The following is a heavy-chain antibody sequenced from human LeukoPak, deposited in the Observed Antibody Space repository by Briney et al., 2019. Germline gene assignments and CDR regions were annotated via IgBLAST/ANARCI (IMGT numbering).Heavy chain of an antibody. CDR2: IRQDGSKI. J-gene: IGHJ3*02. D-gene: IGHD6-19*01. CDR1: GFTFSTYW. CDR3: ARDSSGWAPDAFDI. Sequence: PGGSLRLSCAASGFTFSTYWMSWVRQAPGKGLEWVANIRQDGSKIYYVDSVKGRFTISRDNAKNSLYLQMNNLRAEDTAVYYCARDSSGWAPDAFDIWGQGTMVTASS. V-gene: IGHV3-7*01.